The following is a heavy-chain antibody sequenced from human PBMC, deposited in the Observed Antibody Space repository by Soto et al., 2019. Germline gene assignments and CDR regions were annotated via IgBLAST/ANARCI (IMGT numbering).Heavy chain of an antibody. J-gene: IGHJ6*03. D-gene: IGHD6-6*01. Sequence: GESLKISCKGSGYSFTSYWIGWVRQMPGKGLEWMGIIYPGDSDTRYSPSFQGQVTISADKSISTAYLQWSSLKASDTAMYYCASNLPARPPKTSYYYYMDVWGKGTTVTVSS. CDR1: GYSFTSYW. CDR2: IYPGDSDT. V-gene: IGHV5-51*01. CDR3: ASNLPARPPKTSYYYYMDV.